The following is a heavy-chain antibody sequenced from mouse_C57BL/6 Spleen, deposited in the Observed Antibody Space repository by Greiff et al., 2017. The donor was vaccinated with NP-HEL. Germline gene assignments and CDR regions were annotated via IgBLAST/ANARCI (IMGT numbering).Heavy chain of an antibody. V-gene: IGHV1-59*01. CDR1: GYTFTSYW. J-gene: IGHJ4*01. CDR2: IDPSDSYT. CDR3: AREPGDY. Sequence: QVQLKQPGAELVRPGTSVKLSCKASGYTFTSYWMHWVKQRPGQGLEWIGVIDPSDSYTNYNQKFKGKATLTVDTSSSTAYMQLSSLTSEDSAVYYCAREPGDYWGQGTSVTVSS.